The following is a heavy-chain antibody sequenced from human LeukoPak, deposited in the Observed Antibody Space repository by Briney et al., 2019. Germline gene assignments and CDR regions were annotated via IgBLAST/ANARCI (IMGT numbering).Heavy chain of an antibody. CDR2: IIPIFGTA. D-gene: IGHD3-22*01. CDR3: ARVPSTVYYDSSGYYYGPLGY. V-gene: IGHV1-69*13. CDR1: GGTFSSYA. J-gene: IGHJ4*02. Sequence: SVKVSCKASGGTFSSYAISWVRQASGQGLEWMGGIIPIFGTANYAQKFQGRVTITADESTSTAYMELSSLRSEDTAVYYCARVPSTVYYDSSGYYYGPLGYWGQGTLVTVSS.